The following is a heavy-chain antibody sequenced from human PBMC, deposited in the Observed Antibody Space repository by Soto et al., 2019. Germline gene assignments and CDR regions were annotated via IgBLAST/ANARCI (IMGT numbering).Heavy chain of an antibody. Sequence: SETLSLTCTVSGGSISSYYWSWIRQPPGKGLEWIGYIYYSGSTNYNPSLKSRVTISVDTSKNQFSLKLSSVTAADTAVYYCARLGEEQWLVLGAPYYYYYMDVWGKGTTVTVSS. D-gene: IGHD6-19*01. V-gene: IGHV4-59*01. J-gene: IGHJ6*03. CDR2: IYYSGST. CDR3: ARLGEEQWLVLGAPYYYYYMDV. CDR1: GGSISSYY.